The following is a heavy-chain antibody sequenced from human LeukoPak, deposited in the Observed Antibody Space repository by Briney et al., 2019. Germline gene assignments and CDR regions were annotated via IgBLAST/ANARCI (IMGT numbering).Heavy chain of an antibody. V-gene: IGHV4-38-2*02. J-gene: IGHJ4*02. Sequence: SETLSLTCTVSGYSISNGYFWGWIRQPPGKGLEWIGYIYHSGSTYYNPSLKSRVTISVDRSKNQFSLKLSSVTAADTAVYYCARGLYDSSGYYPMHFDYWGQGTLVTVSS. CDR1: GYSISNGYF. CDR3: ARGLYDSSGYYPMHFDY. D-gene: IGHD3-22*01. CDR2: IYHSGST.